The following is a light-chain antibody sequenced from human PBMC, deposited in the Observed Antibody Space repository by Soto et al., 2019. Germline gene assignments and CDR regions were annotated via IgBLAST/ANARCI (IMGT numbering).Light chain of an antibody. J-gene: IGKJ1*01. Sequence: DIQMTQSPSTLSASVGDRVTITCRASQSIRRWLAWYQKKAGKAPQLLIHDATRLESGLPSRFSGGGSGKEFTLTISSLQPDDFATYYCQQYSSYWTFAQGTKVDIK. V-gene: IGKV1-5*01. CDR1: QSIRRW. CDR2: DAT. CDR3: QQYSSYWT.